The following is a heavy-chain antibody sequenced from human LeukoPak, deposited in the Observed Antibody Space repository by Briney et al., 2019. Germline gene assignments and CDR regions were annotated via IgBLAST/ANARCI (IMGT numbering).Heavy chain of an antibody. CDR2: FDPEDGET. J-gene: IGHJ4*02. V-gene: IGHV1-24*01. CDR1: GYTLTELS. CDR3: ATLAPDYYYDSSGLNDY. D-gene: IGHD3-22*01. Sequence: ASVKVSCKVSGYTLTELSMHWVRQAPGKGLEWMGGFDPEDGETIYAQKFQGRVTMTEDASTDTAYMELSSLRSEDTAVYYCATLAPDYYYDSSGLNDYWGQGTLVTVSS.